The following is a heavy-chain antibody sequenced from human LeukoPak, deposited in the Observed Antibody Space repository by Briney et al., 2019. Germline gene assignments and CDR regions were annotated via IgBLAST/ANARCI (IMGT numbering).Heavy chain of an antibody. Sequence: GGSLRLSCAASGLTFSSYSMNWVRQAPGKGLEWVSSISSSSSYIYYADSVKGRFTISRDNAKNSLYLQMNSLRAEDTAVYYCARDLFVVVPAAMYYFDYWGQGTLVTVSS. J-gene: IGHJ4*02. V-gene: IGHV3-21*01. CDR3: ARDLFVVVPAAMYYFDY. CDR2: ISSSSSYI. CDR1: GLTFSSYS. D-gene: IGHD2-2*01.